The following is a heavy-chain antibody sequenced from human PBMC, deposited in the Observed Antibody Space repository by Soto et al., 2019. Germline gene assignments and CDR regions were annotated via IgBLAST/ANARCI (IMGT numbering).Heavy chain of an antibody. CDR1: GLTFSTYT. D-gene: IGHD3-22*01. Sequence: QVQLVESGGGVVQPGRSLRLSCLASGLTFSTYTLHWVRQAPGKGLEWVALVLDDGSDKFYADSVKGRFTISRDNSTRALYLQMNSLRTEDTAVYYCSAMTSSGYSFASWCQGTLVTVSS. CDR2: VLDDGSDK. V-gene: IGHV3-30*14. CDR3: SAMTSSGYSFAS. J-gene: IGHJ4*02.